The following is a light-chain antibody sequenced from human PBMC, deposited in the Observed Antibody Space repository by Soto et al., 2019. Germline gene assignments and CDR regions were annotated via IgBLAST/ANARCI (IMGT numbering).Light chain of an antibody. V-gene: IGKV3-20*01. CDR1: QIVSDNY. Sequence: VVKLSVGAVSLNPGERATLSFMASQIVSDNYLAWYQQKPGQAPRLGVYGASSRATGVPDRFSASGSGTDFTLTICLLEPEDFAVYYCQQYAIAPLTFGHRTKVDIK. CDR3: QQYAIAPLT. J-gene: IGKJ1*01. CDR2: GAS.